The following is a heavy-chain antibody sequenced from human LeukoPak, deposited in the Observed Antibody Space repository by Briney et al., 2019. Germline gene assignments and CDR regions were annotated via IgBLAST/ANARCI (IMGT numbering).Heavy chain of an antibody. CDR2: IYYSGST. V-gene: IGHV4-59*01. D-gene: IGHD1-7*01. CDR3: ARGSRELYYFDY. J-gene: IGHJ4*02. Sequence: SSETLSLTCTVSGGSISSYYWSWIRQPPGKGLEWIGYIYYSGSTKYNPSLKSRVTISVDASKTQFSLKLNSVTAADTAVYYCARGSRELYYFDYWDQGTLVTVSS. CDR1: GGSISSYY.